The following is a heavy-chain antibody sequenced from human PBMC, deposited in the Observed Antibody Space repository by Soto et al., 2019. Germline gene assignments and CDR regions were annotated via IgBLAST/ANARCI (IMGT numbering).Heavy chain of an antibody. J-gene: IGHJ5*02. CDR3: AREGELCGGKCWTYYLLDT. D-gene: IGHD2-21*01. CDR2: INVGNGNT. V-gene: IGHV1-3*01. Sequence: QVYLVQSGAEVKKPGASVKVSCKASGYTFTSYAMHWVRQAPGQGLEWRGRINVGNGNTEYSQKFQGRVTITRDTSASTAYMELSRLRSEDTAVYYCAREGELCGGKCWTYYLLDTGGQGTLVTVSS. CDR1: GYTFTSYA.